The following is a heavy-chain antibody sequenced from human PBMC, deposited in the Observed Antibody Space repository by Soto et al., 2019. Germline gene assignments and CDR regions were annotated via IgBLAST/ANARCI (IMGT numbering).Heavy chain of an antibody. CDR3: VRGDGDHYEGHGYLGRH. D-gene: IGHD5-18*01. CDR1: GFTFSVYW. Sequence: EVLLVESGGGLVQPGGSLRLSCVASGFTFSVYWMHWVRQAPGKGLVWVSGMNTDGSRTNYADSEQGRFTISRDDAKSTLDLQMNSLRADDTAVYYCVRGDGDHYEGHGYLGRHWGQGTLFTVSS. CDR2: MNTDGSRT. V-gene: IGHV3-74*01. J-gene: IGHJ4*02.